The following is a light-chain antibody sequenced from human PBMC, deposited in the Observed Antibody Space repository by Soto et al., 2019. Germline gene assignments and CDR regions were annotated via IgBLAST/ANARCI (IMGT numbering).Light chain of an antibody. CDR1: SSDIGGYNF. CDR2: DVG. J-gene: IGLJ1*01. CDR3: NSYRTVSTYV. V-gene: IGLV2-14*01. Sequence: QSVLTQPASVSGSPGQSITIACTGTSSDIGGYNFVSWYQQHPGKAPKLLIYDVGNRPSGVSNRLSGSKSGNTASLTISGLQAEDEAHYYCNSYRTVSTYVFGTGTKLTVL.